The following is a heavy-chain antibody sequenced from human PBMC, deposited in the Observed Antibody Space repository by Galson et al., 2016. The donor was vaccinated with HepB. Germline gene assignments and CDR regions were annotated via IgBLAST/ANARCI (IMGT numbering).Heavy chain of an antibody. CDR2: IIPMFGAA. J-gene: IGHJ4*02. D-gene: IGHD6-19*01. V-gene: IGHV1-69*13. CDR3: ARAHRSGWFFFDY. CDR1: GDTFLNSA. Sequence: SVKVSCKASGDTFLNSAFNWVRQAPGQGLEWMGGIIPMFGAARYTQRFQDRVTITADGSTSTVYMELSSLRSDDTAVYYCARAHRSGWFFFDYWGQGTLVTVSS.